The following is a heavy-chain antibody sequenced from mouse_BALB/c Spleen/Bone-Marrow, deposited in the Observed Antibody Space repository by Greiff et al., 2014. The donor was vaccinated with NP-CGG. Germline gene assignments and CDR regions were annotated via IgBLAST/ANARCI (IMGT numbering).Heavy chain of an antibody. V-gene: IGHV5-6-5*01. CDR3: ARRKTTVLTTFYWYFDV. Sequence: EVQLLESGGGLVKPGGSLKLSCAASGFTFSGYAMSWVRQTPEKRLEWVASISSGGSTFYPDSVKGRFTISRDNARNILYLQMSSLRSEDTAMYYCARRKTTVLTTFYWYFDVWGAGTTVTVSS. D-gene: IGHD2-5*01. J-gene: IGHJ1*01. CDR2: ISSGGST. CDR1: GFTFSGYA.